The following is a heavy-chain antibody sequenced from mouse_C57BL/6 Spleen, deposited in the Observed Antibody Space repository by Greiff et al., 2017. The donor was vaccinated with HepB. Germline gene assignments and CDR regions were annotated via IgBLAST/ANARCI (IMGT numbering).Heavy chain of an antibody. J-gene: IGHJ2*01. CDR2: INPSSGYT. CDR1: GYTFTSYW. CDR3: ARAKFITTVVATWDYFDY. D-gene: IGHD1-1*01. V-gene: IGHV1-7*01. Sequence: QVQLQQSGAELAKPGASVKLSCKASGYTFTSYWMHWVKQRPGQGLEWIGYINPSSGYTKYNQKFKDKATLTADKSSSTAYMQLSSLTYEDSAVYYCARAKFITTVVATWDYFDYWGQGTTLTVSS.